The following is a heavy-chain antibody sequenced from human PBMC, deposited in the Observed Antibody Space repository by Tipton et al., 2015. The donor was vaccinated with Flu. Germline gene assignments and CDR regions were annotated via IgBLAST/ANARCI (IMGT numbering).Heavy chain of an antibody. Sequence: LSCSVSDGPITSSSYYWGWIRQPPGRSLEWVGSVYYTGYPYYNPYLKSRLAMSIDMSNSQFSLRLSSMSAADTAVYYCAKIKFGWVESWAQGILVTVSS. J-gene: IGHJ5*01. CDR1: DGPITSSSYY. V-gene: IGHV4-39*07. CDR2: VYYTGYP. D-gene: IGHD3-16*01. CDR3: AKIKFGWVES.